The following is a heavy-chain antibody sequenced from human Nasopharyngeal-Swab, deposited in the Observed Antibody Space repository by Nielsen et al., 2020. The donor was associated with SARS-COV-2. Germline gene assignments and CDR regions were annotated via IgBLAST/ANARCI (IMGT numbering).Heavy chain of an antibody. CDR2: VYTRGNT. CDR1: SGSFGSYH. CDR3: ARLLSGTKPPHDAFDI. D-gene: IGHD1-26*01. Sequence: SATLSLTCTVSSGSFGSYHWSWIRQPPGKGLGWIGFVYTRGNTDYNPSLKSRGTISRDTAKNQSSLKLISVTAADTAVYYCARLLSGTKPPHDAFDIWGQGTMVTVSS. V-gene: IGHV4-4*08. J-gene: IGHJ3*02.